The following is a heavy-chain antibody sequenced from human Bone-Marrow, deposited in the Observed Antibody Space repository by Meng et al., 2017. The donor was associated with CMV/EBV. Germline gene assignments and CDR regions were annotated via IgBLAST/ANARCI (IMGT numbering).Heavy chain of an antibody. CDR1: KFIFSTYW. CDR2: IKQDGSEK. V-gene: IGHV3-7*01. J-gene: IGHJ6*02. Sequence: GGSLRLSCAASKFIFSTYWMTWVRQAPGKGLEWVANIKQDGSEKYYVDSVKGRFTISRDNAKNSLYLQMNSLRAEDTAVYYCARGRHYSSSSLLGGMDVWGQGATVTVSS. CDR3: ARGRHYSSSSLLGGMDV. D-gene: IGHD6-6*01.